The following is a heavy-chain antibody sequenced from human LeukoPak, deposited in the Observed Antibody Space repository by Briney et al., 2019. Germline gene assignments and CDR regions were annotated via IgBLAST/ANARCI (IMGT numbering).Heavy chain of an antibody. CDR3: ARMAGGFYETSGYPTGLKNYYFDF. CDR1: GGSFSGYY. CDR2: INHSGST. J-gene: IGHJ4*02. Sequence: SETLSLTCAVYGGSFSGYYWSWIRQPPGKGLEWIGEINHSGSTNYNPSLKSRVTISVDTSKNQFSLKLSSVTAADTAVYYCARMAGGFYETSGYPTGLKNYYFDFWGQGTLVTVSS. D-gene: IGHD3-22*01. V-gene: IGHV4-34*01.